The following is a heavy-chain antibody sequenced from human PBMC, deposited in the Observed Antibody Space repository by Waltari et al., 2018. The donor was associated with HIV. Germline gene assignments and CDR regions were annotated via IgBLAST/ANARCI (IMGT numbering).Heavy chain of an antibody. CDR1: GFTSSSYS. V-gene: IGHV3-48*04. J-gene: IGHJ4*02. Sequence: EVQLVESGGGVVQPGGSLRLSCAASGFTSSSYSMNWVRQSPGKGLDWVSYITSSGYTIYYADSVEGRFTVSRDNAKNSLFLQMSSLRAEDTAVYYCARTTHGVDYWGQGTLVTVSS. CDR2: ITSSGYTI. D-gene: IGHD1-1*01. CDR3: ARTTHGVDY.